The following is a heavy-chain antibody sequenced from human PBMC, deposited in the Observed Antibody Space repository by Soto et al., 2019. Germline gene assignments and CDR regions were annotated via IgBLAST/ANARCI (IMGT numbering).Heavy chain of an antibody. CDR2: IYYSGST. D-gene: IGHD2-8*01. Sequence: SETLSLTCTVSGGSISSYYWSWIRQPPGKGLEWIGYIYYSGSTNYNPSLKSRVTISVDTSKNQFSLKLSSVTAADTAVYYCARRMGFAFDYWGQGTLVTVSS. CDR3: ARRMGFAFDY. J-gene: IGHJ4*02. CDR1: GGSISSYY. V-gene: IGHV4-59*08.